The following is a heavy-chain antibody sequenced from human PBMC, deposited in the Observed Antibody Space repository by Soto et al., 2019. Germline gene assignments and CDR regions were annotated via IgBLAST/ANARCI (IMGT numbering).Heavy chain of an antibody. CDR3: AKDSGWLHHY. V-gene: IGHV3-23*01. J-gene: IGHJ4*02. CDR1: GFTFSSSG. D-gene: IGHD5-12*01. Sequence: QLLESGGGLVQPGGSLRLSCVVSGFTFSSSGMSWVRQAPGKGLEWVSGISDSGSRTYYEDSVKGRFTISRDNSKNTLSLEMNTLRAEDTAVYYCAKDSGWLHHYWGQGTLVTVSS. CDR2: ISDSGSRT.